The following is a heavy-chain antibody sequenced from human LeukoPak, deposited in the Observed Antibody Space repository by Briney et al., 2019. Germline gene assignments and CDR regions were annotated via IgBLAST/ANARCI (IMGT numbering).Heavy chain of an antibody. Sequence: GGSLRLSCAASGFTFDDYTMHWVRQAPGKGLEWVSLINWDGGSTYYADSVKGRFTISRDNSKNSLYLQMNSLGTEDTALYYCAKDFYDSSGPPDYWGQGTLVTVSS. CDR2: INWDGGST. CDR1: GFTFDDYT. V-gene: IGHV3-43*01. D-gene: IGHD3-22*01. CDR3: AKDFYDSSGPPDY. J-gene: IGHJ4*02.